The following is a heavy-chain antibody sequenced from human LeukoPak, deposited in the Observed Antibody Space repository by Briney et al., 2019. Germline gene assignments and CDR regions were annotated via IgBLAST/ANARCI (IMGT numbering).Heavy chain of an antibody. Sequence: ASVKVSCKASGYTFINYGISRVRQAPGQGLEWMGWISGYNANTDYVQKLQGRVTMTTDTSTSTVYMELRSLRSDDTAVYYCARDPVKRVGEFRLHTFDYWGQGTLVTVSS. CDR3: ARDPVKRVGEFRLHTFDY. D-gene: IGHD3-10*01. CDR1: GYTFINYG. J-gene: IGHJ4*02. V-gene: IGHV1-18*01. CDR2: ISGYNANT.